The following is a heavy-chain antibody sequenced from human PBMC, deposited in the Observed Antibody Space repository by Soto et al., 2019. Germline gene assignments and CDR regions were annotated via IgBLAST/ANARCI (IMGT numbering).Heavy chain of an antibody. CDR1: GFTFGSYD. CDR3: ARGPYGSGSPIAPYYFDY. CDR2: IGTAGDT. V-gene: IGHV3-13*01. Sequence: VGSLRLSCAASGFTFGSYDMHWVRQATGKGLEWVSAIGTAGDTYYPGSVKGRFTISRENAKNSLYLQMNSLRAGDTAVYYCARGPYGSGSPIAPYYFDYWGQGTLVTVSS. D-gene: IGHD3-10*01. J-gene: IGHJ4*02.